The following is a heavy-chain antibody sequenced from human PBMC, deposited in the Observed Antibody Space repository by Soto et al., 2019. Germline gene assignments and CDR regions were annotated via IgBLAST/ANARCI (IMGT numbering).Heavy chain of an antibody. CDR1: GGTFSSYA. D-gene: IGHD6-13*01. CDR2: IIPIFGTA. Sequence: SVKVSCKASGGTFSSYAISWVRQAPGQGLEWMGGIIPIFGTANYAQKFQGRVTITADESTSTAYMELSSLRSEDTALYYCVKDKWYNNTWYLDYWGQGTLVTVSS. CDR3: VKDKWYNNTWYLDY. J-gene: IGHJ4*02. V-gene: IGHV1-69*13.